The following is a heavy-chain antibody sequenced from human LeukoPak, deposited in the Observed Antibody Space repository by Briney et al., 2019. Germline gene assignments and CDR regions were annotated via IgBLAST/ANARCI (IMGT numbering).Heavy chain of an antibody. CDR3: ASTYYDSSGYRVDY. D-gene: IGHD3-22*01. V-gene: IGHV1-69*06. J-gene: IGHJ4*02. CDR1: AGTFTIYA. Sequence: SVTVSFTASAGTFTIYAISWVRQAPGQGLEWMGRIIPIFGTANYAQKFQGRVTITADKSTSTAYMELSSLRSEDTAVYYCASTYYDSSGYRVDYWGQGTLVTVTS. CDR2: IIPIFGTA.